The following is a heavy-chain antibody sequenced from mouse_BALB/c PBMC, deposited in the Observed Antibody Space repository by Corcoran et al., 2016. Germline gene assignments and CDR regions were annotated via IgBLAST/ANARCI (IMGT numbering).Heavy chain of an antibody. V-gene: IGHV1-66*01. CDR1: GYSFTSYY. J-gene: IGHJ4*01. CDR3: AILISTVEGDAMDD. Sequence: QVQLQQSGPELVKPGASVKISCKASGYSFTSYYIHWVKKRPGQGLEWIGWIFTGSGNTKYNEKFKGKATLTADTSSSTAYMQLSRLTSADSAVYFCAILISTVEGDAMDDWGQGTAVTVSS. CDR2: IFTGSGNT. D-gene: IGHD1-1*01.